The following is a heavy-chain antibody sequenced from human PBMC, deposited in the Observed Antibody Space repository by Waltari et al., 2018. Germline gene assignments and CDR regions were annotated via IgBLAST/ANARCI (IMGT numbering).Heavy chain of an antibody. CDR2: SNPRGGST. CDR1: GYTFTSYY. D-gene: IGHD1-26*01. Sequence: QVQLVQSGAEVKKPGASVKVSCKASGYTFTSYYMHWVRQAPGQGLEWMGISNPRGGSTSNAQKFQGRVSMTRDTSTSTVYMGLSSLRSEDTAVYYCAADIVGATVDAFDIWGQGTMVTVSS. CDR3: AADIVGATVDAFDI. J-gene: IGHJ3*02. V-gene: IGHV1-46*01.